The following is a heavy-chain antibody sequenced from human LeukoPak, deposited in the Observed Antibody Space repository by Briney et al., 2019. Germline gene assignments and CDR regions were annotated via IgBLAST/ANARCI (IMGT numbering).Heavy chain of an antibody. D-gene: IGHD1-26*01. V-gene: IGHV1-46*03. J-gene: IGHJ3*02. Sequence: ASVKVSCKASGYTFTSYYMHWVRQAPGQGLKWMGIMNPSGGSTSYAQKFQGRVTMTRDTSTSTVYMELSSLRFEDTAVYYCARGIVGATTAFDIWGQRTMVTVSS. CDR2: MNPSGGST. CDR3: ARGIVGATTAFDI. CDR1: GYTFTSYY.